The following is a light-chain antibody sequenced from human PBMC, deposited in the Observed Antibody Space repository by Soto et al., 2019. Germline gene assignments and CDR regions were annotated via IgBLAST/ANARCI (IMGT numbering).Light chain of an antibody. CDR1: QSVSSSY. CDR2: GTS. CDR3: QQYGTSPPVYT. Sequence: EIVLTQSPGTLSLSPGERATLSCRASQSVSSSYVAWYQQKFGQAPRLIIHGTSHMATGTPDRFSGSGSGTDFILTITILEPEDIEVYYCQQYGTSPPVYTFGQGTKLEIK. V-gene: IGKV3-20*01. J-gene: IGKJ2*01.